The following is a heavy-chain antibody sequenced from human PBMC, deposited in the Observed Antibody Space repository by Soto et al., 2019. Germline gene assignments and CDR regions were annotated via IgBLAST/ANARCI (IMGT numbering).Heavy chain of an antibody. CDR3: ARAYGLGAFDI. CDR1: DGSISSYY. Sequence: QVQLQESGPGLVKPSETLSLTCTVSDGSISSYYWSWIRQPPGKGLECIGYIFYSGSTNYNPSLKSRVTISVDTSKNQFSLKLSSVTAADTAVYYCARAYGLGAFDIWGQGTMVTVSS. D-gene: IGHD3-10*01. J-gene: IGHJ3*02. CDR2: IFYSGST. V-gene: IGHV4-59*08.